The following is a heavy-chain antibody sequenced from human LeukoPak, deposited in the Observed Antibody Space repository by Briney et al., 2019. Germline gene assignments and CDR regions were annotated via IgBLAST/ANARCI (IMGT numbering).Heavy chain of an antibody. CDR3: ARGGVIRRDGYSSTYFDY. CDR1: GFTFSSYS. J-gene: IGHJ4*02. Sequence: GGSLRLSCAASGFTFSSYSMNWVRQAPGKGLEWVSSISSSSSYIYYADSVKGRFTISRDNAKNSLYLQMNSLRAEDTAVYYCARGGVIRRDGYSSTYFDYWGQGTLVTVSS. V-gene: IGHV3-21*01. D-gene: IGHD6-13*01. CDR2: ISSSSSYI.